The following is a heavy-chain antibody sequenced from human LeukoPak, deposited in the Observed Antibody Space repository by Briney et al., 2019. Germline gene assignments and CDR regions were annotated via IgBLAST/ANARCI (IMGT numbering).Heavy chain of an antibody. CDR1: GYTFSSYD. J-gene: IGHJ6*03. CDR2: INTNTGNP. D-gene: IGHD3-10*01. Sequence: ASVKVSCKASGYTFSSYDINWVRQAPGQGLEWMGWINTNTGNPTYAQGFTGRFVFSLETSVSMAYLQISSLKAEDTAVYYCARVGFLYYYGSGSYSYYYYMDVWGKGTTVTVSS. V-gene: IGHV7-4-1*04. CDR3: ARVGFLYYYGSGSYSYYYYMDV.